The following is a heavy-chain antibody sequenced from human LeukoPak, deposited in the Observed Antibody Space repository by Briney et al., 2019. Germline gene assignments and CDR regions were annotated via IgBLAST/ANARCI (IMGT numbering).Heavy chain of an antibody. J-gene: IGHJ6*03. V-gene: IGHV1-69*13. CDR2: IIPIFGTA. CDR3: ASPSCGDCYYYYYYMDV. CDR1: GGTFSSYA. Sequence: GASVKVSCKASGGTFSSYAISWVRQAPGQGLEWMGGIIPIFGTANYAQKFQGRVTITADESTSTAYMELSSLRSEDTAVYYCASPSCGDCYYYYYYMDVWGKGTTVTVSS. D-gene: IGHD2-21*01.